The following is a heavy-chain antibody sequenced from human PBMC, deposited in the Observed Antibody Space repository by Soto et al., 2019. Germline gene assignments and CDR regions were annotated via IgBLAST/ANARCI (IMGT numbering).Heavy chain of an antibody. J-gene: IGHJ4*02. CDR2: IYWDDDK. Sequence: QITLKESGPTLVNPTQTLTLTCTFSGFSLSTSGVGVGWISQPPGKALEWLALIYWDDDKRYSPSLKSRLTITKDTSKNQVVLTMTNMDPVDTATYYCAHRQVLSTVNPYPFDYWGQGTLVTVSS. V-gene: IGHV2-5*02. CDR3: AHRQVLSTVNPYPFDY. CDR1: GFSLSTSGVG.